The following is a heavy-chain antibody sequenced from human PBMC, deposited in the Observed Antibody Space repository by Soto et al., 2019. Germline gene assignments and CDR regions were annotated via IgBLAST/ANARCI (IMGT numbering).Heavy chain of an antibody. V-gene: IGHV4-30-4*01. CDR1: GGSISFDHYH. Sequence: PSETLALTCTVSGGSISFDHYHWTWIRQPPGKGLEWIGYVHYSGSVLYNPSLQSRVSISVDTSKNQFSLKLSSVTAADTAVYFCAREDDGGDRDYSGLDAWGQGTTVTVSS. J-gene: IGHJ6*02. D-gene: IGHD2-21*02. CDR3: AREDDGGDRDYSGLDA. CDR2: VHYSGSV.